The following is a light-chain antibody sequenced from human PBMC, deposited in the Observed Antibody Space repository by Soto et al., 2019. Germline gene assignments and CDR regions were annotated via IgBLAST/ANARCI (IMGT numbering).Light chain of an antibody. CDR1: QSVSSN. Sequence: EIVMTQSPATLSVSPGERATLSCRASQSVSSNLAWYQQKPGQAPRLLLYGASTRATGIPARFSGSGSGTDFTLTISRLEPEDFVVYYCQQYGSSGTFGQGTKVDIK. CDR2: GAS. CDR3: QQYGSSGT. J-gene: IGKJ1*01. V-gene: IGKV3-15*01.